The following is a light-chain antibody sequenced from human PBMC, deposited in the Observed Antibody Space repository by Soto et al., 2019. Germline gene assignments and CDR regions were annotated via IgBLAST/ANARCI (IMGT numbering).Light chain of an antibody. CDR2: DSS. CDR3: QQRGDWPRT. Sequence: EIVLTQSPATLSLSPGERATLSRRASQSFSNNLAWYQQKPGQAPRLLIYDSSTRATGIPPRFSGSGSGTDFTLTISSLEPADFAVYYCQQRGDWPRTFGQGTKVEIK. J-gene: IGKJ1*01. CDR1: QSFSNN. V-gene: IGKV3-11*01.